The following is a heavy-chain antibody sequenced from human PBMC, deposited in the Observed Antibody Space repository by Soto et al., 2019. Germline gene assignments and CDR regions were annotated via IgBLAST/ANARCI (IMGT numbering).Heavy chain of an antibody. CDR3: AKPTTTGLYYYYYYMDV. CDR2: ISGSGGST. D-gene: IGHD1-26*01. Sequence: EVQLFESGGGLVQPGGSLRLSCAASGFTFSSYAMSWVRQSTGKWLEWVSAISGSGGSTYYSDSGKGRFTISRDTSKNTLYLQMNSLRAEDTAVYYCAKPTTTGLYYYYYYMDVGGKGTTVTVSS. J-gene: IGHJ6*03. CDR1: GFTFSSYA. V-gene: IGHV3-23*01.